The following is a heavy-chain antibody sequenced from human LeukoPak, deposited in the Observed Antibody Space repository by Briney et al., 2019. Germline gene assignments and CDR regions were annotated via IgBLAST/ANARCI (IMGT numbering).Heavy chain of an antibody. CDR2: FHFSGST. CDR3: ARPFQDYDKGTFFYFFDF. CDR1: GASVTMGSYY. Sequence: SETLSLTCSVSGASVTMGSYYWAWIRQPPGKGLEWIGTFHFSGSTYYNPSLKSRVTISVDTSKNSVSLMLRSVTAADTAVYFCARPFQDYDKGTFFYFFDFWGQGILVTVFS. D-gene: IGHD3-22*01. J-gene: IGHJ4*02. V-gene: IGHV4-39*01.